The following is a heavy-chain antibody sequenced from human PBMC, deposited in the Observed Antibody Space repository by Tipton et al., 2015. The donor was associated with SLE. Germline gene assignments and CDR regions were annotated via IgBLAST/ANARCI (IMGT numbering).Heavy chain of an antibody. CDR3: ATNRQRLNAFVI. CDR1: GHTFTSYY. D-gene: IGHD2/OR15-2a*01. V-gene: IGHV1-46*01. Sequence: QVQLVQSGAEVKKPGASVKVSCKASGHTFTSYYIHWVRQAPGQGLEWMGIINPSGDSTSYAQKFQGRVTVTRDTSTSTVHMALSSLRPEDTAVYYCATNRQRLNAFVIGGQWTMVTVSS. CDR2: INPSGDST. J-gene: IGHJ3*02.